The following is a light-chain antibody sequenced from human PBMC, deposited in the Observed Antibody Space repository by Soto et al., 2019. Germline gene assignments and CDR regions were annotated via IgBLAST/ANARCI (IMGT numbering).Light chain of an antibody. CDR2: KAS. CDR3: QHYNSYSEA. Sequence: DSKVSRSPSTLSASVGDRVTITCRASQSISSWLAWYQQKPGKAPKLLIYKASTLKSGVPSRFSGSGSGTEFTLTISSLQPDDFATYCCQHYNSYSEAFGQGTKV. CDR1: QSISSW. J-gene: IGKJ1*01. V-gene: IGKV1-5*03.